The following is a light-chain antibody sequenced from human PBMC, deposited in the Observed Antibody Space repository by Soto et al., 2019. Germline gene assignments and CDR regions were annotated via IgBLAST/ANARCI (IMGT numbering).Light chain of an antibody. J-gene: IGLJ1*01. Sequence: QSALTQPASVSGSPGQSITISCTGTSSDVDGYNSVSWYQQRPGKAPKLMIYDVSNRPSGVSNRFSGSKSGNTASLTISGLQAEDEADYYCSSYTRSSTLFGTGTKLTVL. CDR1: SSDVDGYNS. CDR3: SSYTRSSTL. V-gene: IGLV2-14*01. CDR2: DVS.